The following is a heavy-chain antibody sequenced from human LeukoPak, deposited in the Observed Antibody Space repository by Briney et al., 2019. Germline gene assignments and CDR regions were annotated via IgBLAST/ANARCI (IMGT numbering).Heavy chain of an antibody. CDR2: ISSGSGNI. V-gene: IGHV3-48*02. Sequence: GGSLRLSCAVSGFTFSSYSMNWVRQAPGKGLEWVSYISSGSGNIYYAGSVKGRFTISRDNAKNSLYLQMNSLRDEDTAVYYCARERSDIAAGDQGARYYFDYWGQGTLVTVSS. CDR3: ARERSDIAAGDQGARYYFDY. D-gene: IGHD6-13*01. CDR1: GFTFSSYS. J-gene: IGHJ4*02.